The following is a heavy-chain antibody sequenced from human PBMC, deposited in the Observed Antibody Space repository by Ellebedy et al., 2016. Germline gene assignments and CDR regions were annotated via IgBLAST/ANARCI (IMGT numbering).Heavy chain of an antibody. V-gene: IGHV4-61*08. CDR3: ARGGLNAYDSRFDP. Sequence: SETLSLXXTVSGGSISSGGYYWSWIRQHPGKGLEWIGYIYYSGSTYYNPSLKGRVTVSLDTSKNQFSLKLSSVTAADTALYYCARGGLNAYDSRFDPWGQGTLVTVSS. J-gene: IGHJ5*02. D-gene: IGHD3-22*01. CDR2: IYYSGST. CDR1: GGSISSGGYY.